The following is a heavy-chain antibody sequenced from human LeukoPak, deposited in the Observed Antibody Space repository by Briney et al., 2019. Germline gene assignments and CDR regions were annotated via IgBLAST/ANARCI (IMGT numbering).Heavy chain of an antibody. J-gene: IGHJ6*03. Sequence: GGSLRLSCAASGFTFSRYGMHWVRQAPGKGLEWVAFIRYDGRNKYYADSVKGRFTISRDNSKNTLFLQMNSLRAEDTAVYYCAKRRGLELLYYYYMDVWGKGTTVTVSS. CDR1: GFTFSRYG. CDR3: AKRRGLELLYYYYMDV. D-gene: IGHD1-7*01. CDR2: IRYDGRNK. V-gene: IGHV3-30*02.